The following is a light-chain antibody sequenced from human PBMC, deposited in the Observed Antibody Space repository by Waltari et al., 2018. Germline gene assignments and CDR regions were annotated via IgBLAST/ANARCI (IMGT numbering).Light chain of an antibody. CDR1: QSVLYSSNNKNY. Sequence: IVITQSPLYCAMSLRDRARITCKSRQSVLYSSNNKNYLAWYQQKPGQPPKLLIYWESTRESGVPDRFSGSGSGTDFTLTISSLQTEDVAVYYCQQYYSTSWAFGQGTKVEIK. J-gene: IGKJ1*01. CDR2: WES. V-gene: IGKV4-1*01. CDR3: QQYYSTSWA.